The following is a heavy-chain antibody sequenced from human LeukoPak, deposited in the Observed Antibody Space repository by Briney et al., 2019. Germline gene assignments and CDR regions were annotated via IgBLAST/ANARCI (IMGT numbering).Heavy chain of an antibody. CDR3: ARVNLAFDI. CDR1: GGSISSYY. V-gene: IGHV4-59*01. Sequence: PSETLSLTCTVSGGSISSYYWSWLRQPPGKGLEWIGYIYYSGSTNYNPSLKSRVTISVDTSKNQFSLKLSSVTAADTAVYYCARVNLAFDIWGQGTMVTVSS. CDR2: IYYSGST. J-gene: IGHJ3*02.